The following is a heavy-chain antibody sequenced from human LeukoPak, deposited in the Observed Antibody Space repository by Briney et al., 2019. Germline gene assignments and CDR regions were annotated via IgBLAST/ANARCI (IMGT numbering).Heavy chain of an antibody. CDR2: ISYDGSNK. V-gene: IGHV3-30*18. J-gene: IGHJ4*02. CDR3: AKDHPRFGIVGEFDY. D-gene: IGHD1-26*01. Sequence: GGSLRLSCAASGFTFSSYGMHWVRQAPGKGLEWVSVISYDGSNKYYADSVKGRFTISRDNSKNTLYLQMNSLRAEDTAVYYCAKDHPRFGIVGEFDYWGQGTLVTVSS. CDR1: GFTFSSYG.